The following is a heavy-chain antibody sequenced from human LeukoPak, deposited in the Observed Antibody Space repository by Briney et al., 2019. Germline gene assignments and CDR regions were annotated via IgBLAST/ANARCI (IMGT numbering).Heavy chain of an antibody. CDR1: GYTFTTYY. CDR2: INPSGGST. Sequence: ASVKVSCKSSGYTFTTYYIHWVRQAPGQGLEWMGVINPSGGSTHSAQKFQGRVTMTRDTSTSTVYMDVSGLRSEDTAVYYCARAVDATLAAFDIRGQGTMVTVSS. CDR3: ARAVDATLAAFDI. J-gene: IGHJ3*02. V-gene: IGHV1-46*01. D-gene: IGHD5-18*01.